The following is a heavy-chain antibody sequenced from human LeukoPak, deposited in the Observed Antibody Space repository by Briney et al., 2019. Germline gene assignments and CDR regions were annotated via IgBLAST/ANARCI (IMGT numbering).Heavy chain of an antibody. CDR3: AKEGPDGDYFDN. V-gene: IGHV3-23*01. Sequence: LTGGSLRLSCAASGFTFSSYAMSWVRQAPGKGVEWVSGISGSGADTYYADSVKGRFTISRDNSKNTLYLQMNSLRAEDTAVYYCAKEGPDGDYFDNWGQGTLVTVSS. J-gene: IGHJ4*02. D-gene: IGHD3-10*01. CDR1: GFTFSSYA. CDR2: ISGSGADT.